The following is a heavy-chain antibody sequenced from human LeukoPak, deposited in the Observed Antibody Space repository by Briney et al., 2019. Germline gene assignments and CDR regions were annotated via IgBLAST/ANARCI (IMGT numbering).Heavy chain of an antibody. CDR3: ARRGENYYYMDV. J-gene: IGHJ6*03. V-gene: IGHV3-23*01. CDR2: ISGSGGNT. CDR1: GFTFSSYA. D-gene: IGHD3-10*01. Sequence: GGSLRLSCAASGFTFSSYAMTWVRQAPGRGLEWVSSISGSGGNTYYADSVRGRFTISRDNSKNTLYLQLNSLRAEDTAVYYCARRGENYYYMDVWGKGTTVTVSS.